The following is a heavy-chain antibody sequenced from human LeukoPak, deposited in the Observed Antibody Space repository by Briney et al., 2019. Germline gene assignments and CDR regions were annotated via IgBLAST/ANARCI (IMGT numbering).Heavy chain of an antibody. CDR3: AKVQSDTGMLTVYYYGMDI. D-gene: IGHD5-18*01. Sequence: GGSLRLSCSASGFSLSDYGMSWVRQAPGKGLEWVSYITMNSVRFYADSVKGRFTISRDNSKNTLFLQMNSLRAEDTAVYYCAKVQSDTGMLTVYYYGMDIWGQGTTVTVSS. CDR2: ITMNSVR. CDR1: GFSLSDYG. J-gene: IGHJ6*02. V-gene: IGHV3-69-1*01.